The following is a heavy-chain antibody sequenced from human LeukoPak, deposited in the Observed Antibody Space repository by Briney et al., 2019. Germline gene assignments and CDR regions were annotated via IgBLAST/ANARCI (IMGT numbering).Heavy chain of an antibody. D-gene: IGHD3-10*01. CDR1: GYTFTSYD. J-gene: IGHJ6*02. CDR3: ARTGSGSYYYYYYGMDV. CDR2: MNPNSGNT. Sequence: ASVKVSCKASGYTFTSYDINRVRQATGQGLEWMGGMNPNSGNTGYAQKFQGRVTMTRNTSISTAYMELSSLRSEDTAVYYCARTGSGSYYYYYYGMDVWGQGTTVTVSS. V-gene: IGHV1-8*01.